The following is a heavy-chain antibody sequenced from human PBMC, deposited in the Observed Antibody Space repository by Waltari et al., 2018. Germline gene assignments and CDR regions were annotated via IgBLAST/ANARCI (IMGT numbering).Heavy chain of an antibody. J-gene: IGHJ4*02. V-gene: IGHV1-69*10. Sequence: QVQLVQSGAEVKKPGSSVKVSCKASGGTFSSYAISWVRQAPGQGLEWMGGITPILGIANYAQKFQCRVTITADKSTSTAYMELSSLRSEDTAVYYCARGALDCSSTSCYEGGYWGQGTLVTVSS. D-gene: IGHD2-2*01. CDR1: GGTFSSYA. CDR3: ARGALDCSSTSCYEGGY. CDR2: ITPILGIA.